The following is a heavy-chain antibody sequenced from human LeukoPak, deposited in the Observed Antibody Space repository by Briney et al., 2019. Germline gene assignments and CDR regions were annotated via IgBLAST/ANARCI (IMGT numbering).Heavy chain of an antibody. CDR3: ARDRDSSGWFDY. CDR2: IYYSGST. Sequence: PSETLSLTCTVSGGSISSYYWSWIRQPPGKGLEWIGYIYYSGSTNYNPSLKSRVTISVDTSKNQFSLKLSSVTAADTAFYYCARDRDSSGWFDYWGQGALVTVSS. J-gene: IGHJ4*02. D-gene: IGHD6-19*01. V-gene: IGHV4-59*01. CDR1: GGSISSYY.